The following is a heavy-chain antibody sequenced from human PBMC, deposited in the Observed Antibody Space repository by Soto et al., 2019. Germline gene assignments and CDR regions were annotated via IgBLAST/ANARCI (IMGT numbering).Heavy chain of an antibody. V-gene: IGHV1-69*06. CDR3: ASKGYYDSSGYYNYYYYGMDV. J-gene: IGHJ6*02. CDR1: GGTFSSYA. D-gene: IGHD3-22*01. CDR2: IIPIFGTA. Sequence: SVKVSCKTSGGTFSSYAISWVRQAAGQGLEWMGGIIPIFGTANYAQKFQGRVTITADKSTSTAYMELSSLRSEDTAVYYCASKGYYDSSGYYNYYYYGMDVWGQGTTVTVSS.